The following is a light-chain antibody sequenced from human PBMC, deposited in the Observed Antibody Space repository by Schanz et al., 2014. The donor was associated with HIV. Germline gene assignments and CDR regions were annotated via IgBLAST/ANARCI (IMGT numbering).Light chain of an antibody. V-gene: IGLV2-14*03. Sequence: QSALTQPASVSGSPGQSITISCTGTSSDVGGYNYVSWYQQHPGKAPKLMIYDVTNRPSGISNRFSGSKSGYTASLTISGLQADDEADYYCSSYAGSNSVLFGGGTKLTVL. CDR2: DVT. CDR3: SSYAGSNSVL. J-gene: IGLJ2*01. CDR1: SSDVGGYNY.